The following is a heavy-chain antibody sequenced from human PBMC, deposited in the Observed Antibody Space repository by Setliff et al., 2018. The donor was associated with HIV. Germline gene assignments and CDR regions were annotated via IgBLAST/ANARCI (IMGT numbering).Heavy chain of an antibody. D-gene: IGHD3-9*01. CDR2: IYYSGST. J-gene: IGHJ4*02. CDR3: AGARDDDILTGYYPHYFDY. CDR1: GASIPGYY. Sequence: PSEPLSLTCTVSGASIPGYYWSWIRQPPGKGLEWIGYIYYSGSTNYNPSLKSRVTLSVDTSKNQFSLKLSSVTAADTAVYYCAGARDDDILTGYYPHYFDYWGQGTLVTVSS. V-gene: IGHV4-59*01.